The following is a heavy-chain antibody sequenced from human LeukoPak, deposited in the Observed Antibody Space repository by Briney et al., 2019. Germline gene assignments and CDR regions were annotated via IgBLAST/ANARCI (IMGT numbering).Heavy chain of an antibody. Sequence: PGGSLRLSCAASGFTVSSNYMSWVRQAPGKGLEWVSVIYSGGSTYYADSVKGRFTISRDNSKNTLYLQMNSLRAEDTAVYYRARDYATSIAETLEDWGQGTLVTVSS. J-gene: IGHJ4*02. CDR2: IYSGGST. D-gene: IGHD6-6*01. CDR1: GFTVSSNY. V-gene: IGHV3-53*01. CDR3: ARDYATSIAETLED.